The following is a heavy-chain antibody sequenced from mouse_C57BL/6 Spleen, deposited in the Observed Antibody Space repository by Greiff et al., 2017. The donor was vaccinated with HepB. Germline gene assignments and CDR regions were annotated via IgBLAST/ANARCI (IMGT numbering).Heavy chain of an antibody. CDR2: IDPETGGT. Sequence: VQLQQSGAELVRPGASVTLSCKASGYTFTDYEMHWVKQTPVHGLEWIGAIDPETGGTAYNQKFKGKAILTADKSSSTAYMELRSLTSEDSAVYYCTRGDYYGSRGYWYFDVWGTGTTVTVSS. V-gene: IGHV1-15*01. CDR1: GYTFTDYE. J-gene: IGHJ1*03. CDR3: TRGDYYGSRGYWYFDV. D-gene: IGHD1-1*01.